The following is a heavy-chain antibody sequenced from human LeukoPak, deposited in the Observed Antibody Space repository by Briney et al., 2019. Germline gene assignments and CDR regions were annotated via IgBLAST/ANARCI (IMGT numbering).Heavy chain of an antibody. J-gene: IGHJ5*01. CDR3: ARAYYYGSGSYYPNWFDS. V-gene: IGHV4-59*01. CDR2: IYYSGSV. D-gene: IGHD3-10*01. Sequence: PSETLSLTCTVSGGSITTYYWSWIRQSPGKGLEWIGYIYYSGSVTYNPSLKSRVTISVDTSKNQFSLRLSSVTAADTAVCYCARAYYYGSGSYYPNWFDSWGQGTLVTVSS. CDR1: GGSITTYY.